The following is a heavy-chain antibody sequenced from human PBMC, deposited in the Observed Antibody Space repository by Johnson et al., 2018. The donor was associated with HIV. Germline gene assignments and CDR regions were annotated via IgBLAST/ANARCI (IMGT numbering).Heavy chain of an antibody. V-gene: IGHV3-30*02. CDR2: IQYDGNHE. D-gene: IGHD6-6*01. J-gene: IGHJ3*02. CDR3: AAPRWLRSSSKTSEGEGGAFDI. CDR1: QFTFSRYY. Sequence: QMQLVESGGGLANPAWSPRLSCAASQFTFSRYYMNCVHQAPGKGLEWVAFIQYDGNHENYIDSVKGRFTISRDNSKNTLYLQMNSLRPEDTAVYYCAAPRWLRSSSKTSEGEGGAFDIWGQGTMVTVSS.